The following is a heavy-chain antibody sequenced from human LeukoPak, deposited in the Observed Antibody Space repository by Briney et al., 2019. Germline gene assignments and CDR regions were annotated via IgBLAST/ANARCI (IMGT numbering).Heavy chain of an antibody. Sequence: GGSLRLSCAASGFTFSSYGMYWVCHPQAKGLEWVAVISYDGSDKYYADSVKDRCTISRDNSKNTLYLQMNSLRSEDTAVYYCAKIRVNFNWNYAYYFDYWGQGSLVTVS. CDR1: GFTFSSYG. V-gene: IGHV3-30*18. D-gene: IGHD1-7*01. CDR3: AKIRVNFNWNYAYYFDY. J-gene: IGHJ4*02. CDR2: ISYDGSDK.